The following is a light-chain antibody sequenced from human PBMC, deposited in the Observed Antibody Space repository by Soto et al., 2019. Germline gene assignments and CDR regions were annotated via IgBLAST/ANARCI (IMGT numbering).Light chain of an antibody. CDR3: QQYGSSPPIT. CDR1: QSVSSSY. Sequence: EIVLTQSPGTLSLSPGERATLSCRASQSVSSSYLAWYQQKPGQAPRRLIYGASSRATGIPDRFSGSGSGTDFTITISRLEPEDFAVYYCQQYGSSPPITFGPGTKVDIK. CDR2: GAS. V-gene: IGKV3-20*01. J-gene: IGKJ3*01.